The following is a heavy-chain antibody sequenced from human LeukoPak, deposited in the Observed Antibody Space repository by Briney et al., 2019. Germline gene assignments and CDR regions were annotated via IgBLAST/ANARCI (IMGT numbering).Heavy chain of an antibody. CDR3: ARRVVVTPYNWFDP. CDR1: GGSFSGYY. CDR2: IYYSGST. J-gene: IGHJ5*02. V-gene: IGHV4-59*01. D-gene: IGHD3-22*01. Sequence: SETLSLTCAVYGGSFSGYYWSWIRQPPGKGLEWIGYIYYSGSTNYNPSLKSRVTISVDTSKNQFSLKLSSVTAADTAVYYCARRVVVTPYNWFDPWGQGTLVTVSS.